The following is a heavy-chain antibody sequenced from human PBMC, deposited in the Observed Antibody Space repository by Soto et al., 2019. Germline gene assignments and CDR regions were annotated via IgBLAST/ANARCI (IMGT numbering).Heavy chain of an antibody. V-gene: IGHV1-18*01. CDR1: GYNFNSFG. CDR2: ISAHNGHT. CDR3: AREWELLGYYFDY. D-gene: IGHD3-10*01. J-gene: IGHJ4*02. Sequence: ASVKVSCKASGYNFNSFGITWVRQAPGQGLEWMGWISAHNGHTDYAQKFRGRVTMSTDTSTSTAYMELRSLRSDDTAVYFCAREWELLGYYFDYWGPGTLVTVS.